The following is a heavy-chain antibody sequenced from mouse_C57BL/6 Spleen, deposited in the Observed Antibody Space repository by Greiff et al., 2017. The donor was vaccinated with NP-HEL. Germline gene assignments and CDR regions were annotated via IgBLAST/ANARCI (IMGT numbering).Heavy chain of an antibody. CDR1: GYTFTSYW. D-gene: IGHD2-12*01. CDR2: IHPSDSDT. V-gene: IGHV1-74*01. J-gene: IGHJ4*01. Sequence: QAQLQQPGAELVKPGASVKVSCKASGYTFTSYWMHWVKQRPGQGLEWIGRIHPSDSDTNYNQKFKGKATLTVDKSSSTAYMQLSSLTSEDSAVYYCATGGNDEGAMDYWGQGTSVTVSS. CDR3: ATGGNDEGAMDY.